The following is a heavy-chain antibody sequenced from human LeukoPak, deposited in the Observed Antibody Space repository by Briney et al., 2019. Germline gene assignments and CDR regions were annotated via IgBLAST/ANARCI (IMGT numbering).Heavy chain of an antibody. CDR2: ISSSSSYI. J-gene: IGHJ5*02. CDR3: AGQSCSSTSCYPRWFDP. CDR1: GFTFGSYS. V-gene: IGHV3-21*01. D-gene: IGHD2-2*01. Sequence: GGSLRLSCAASGFTFGSYSMNCVRQAPGKGLEWVSSISSSSSYIYYADSVKGRFTISRDNAKNSLYLQMNSLRAEDTAVYYCAGQSCSSTSCYPRWFDPWGQGTLVTVSS.